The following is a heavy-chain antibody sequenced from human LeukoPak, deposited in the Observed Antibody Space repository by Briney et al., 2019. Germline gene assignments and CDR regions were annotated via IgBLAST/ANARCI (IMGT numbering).Heavy chain of an antibody. D-gene: IGHD6-19*01. CDR1: GFTFSSYA. CDR2: ISGSGGST. CDR3: AKDRDSSGWYGRYFDY. J-gene: IGHJ4*02. V-gene: IGHV3-23*01. Sequence: GSLRLSCAASGFTFSSYAMSWVRQAPGKGLEWVSAISGSGGSTYYADSVKGRFTISRDNSKNTLYLQMNSLRAEDTAVYYCAKDRDSSGWYGRYFDYWGQGTLVTVSS.